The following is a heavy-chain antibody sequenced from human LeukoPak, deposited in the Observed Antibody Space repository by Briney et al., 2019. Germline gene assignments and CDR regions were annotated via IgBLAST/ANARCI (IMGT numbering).Heavy chain of an antibody. V-gene: IGHV4-59*01. CDR1: GGSISYYY. CDR2: IYHSGST. J-gene: IGHJ4*02. D-gene: IGHD2-8*01. CDR3: ARDREMAF. Sequence: PSETLSLTCTVSGGSISYYYWSWIRQPPGQGPEWIGYIYHSGSTDYIPSLKSRVTISVDTSKNQFSLKLSSVTAADTAVYYCARDREMAFWGQGTLVTVSS.